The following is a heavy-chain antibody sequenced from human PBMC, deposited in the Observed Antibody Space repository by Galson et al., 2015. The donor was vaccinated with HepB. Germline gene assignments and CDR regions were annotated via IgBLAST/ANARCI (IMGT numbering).Heavy chain of an antibody. CDR2: IKSGIDSAAT. J-gene: IGHJ4*02. V-gene: IGHV3-15*07. D-gene: IGHD3-3*01. CDR3: TTGPYYDFWSGLQTDY. Sequence: SLRLSCAASGFPFNDAWMNWVRQAPGKGLEWVGRIKSGIDSAATDYGAPVKGRFTISRDDSKNMLFLEINSLKIEDTAVYYCTTGPYYDFWSGLQTDYWGQGTLVTVAS. CDR1: GFPFNDAW.